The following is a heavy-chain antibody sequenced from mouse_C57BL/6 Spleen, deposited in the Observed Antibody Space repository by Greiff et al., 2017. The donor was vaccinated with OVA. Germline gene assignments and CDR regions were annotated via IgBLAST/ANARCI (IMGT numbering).Heavy chain of an antibody. Sequence: EVMLVESEGGLVQPGSSMKLSCTASGFTFSDYYMAWVRQVPEKGLEWVANINYDGSSTYYLDSLKSRFIISRDNAKNILYLQMSSLKSEDTATYYCARDHRGYFDYWGQGTTLTVSS. CDR1: GFTFSDYY. CDR3: ARDHRGYFDY. V-gene: IGHV5-16*01. CDR2: INYDGSST. J-gene: IGHJ2*01. D-gene: IGHD2-14*01.